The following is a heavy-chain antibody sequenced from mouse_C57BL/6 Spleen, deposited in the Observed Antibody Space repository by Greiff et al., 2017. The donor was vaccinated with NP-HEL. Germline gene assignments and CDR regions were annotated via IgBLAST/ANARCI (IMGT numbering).Heavy chain of an antibody. J-gene: IGHJ4*01. Sequence: VKLQESGAELVKPGASVKLSCKASGYTFTSYWMHWVKQRPGQGLEWIGMIHPNSGSTNYNEKFKSKATLTVDKSSSTAYMQLSSLTSEDSAVYYCARNYYSNFFIWGQGTSVTVSS. CDR1: GYTFTSYW. D-gene: IGHD2-5*01. V-gene: IGHV1-64*01. CDR3: ARNYYSNFFI. CDR2: IHPNSGST.